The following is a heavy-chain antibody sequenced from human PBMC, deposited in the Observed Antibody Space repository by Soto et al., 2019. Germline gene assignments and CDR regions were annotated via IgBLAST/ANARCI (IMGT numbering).Heavy chain of an antibody. CDR3: ARGREISFGYNWFDP. CDR2: INPTEGRT. Sequence: QVQLVQSGAEVRKPGASVKLSCQTSGYPFNSYHMHWVRQAPGQGLEWLGVINPTEGRTRYSQKFPDRVTMTRDTSTSTVDMELSRLRSEDTAMYFCARGREISFGYNWFDPWGQGTRVTVSS. J-gene: IGHJ5*02. D-gene: IGHD5-18*01. CDR1: GYPFNSYH. V-gene: IGHV1-46*02.